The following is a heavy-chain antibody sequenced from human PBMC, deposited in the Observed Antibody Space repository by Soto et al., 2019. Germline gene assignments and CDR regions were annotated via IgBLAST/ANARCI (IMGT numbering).Heavy chain of an antibody. CDR3: AREGYCSSTSCYLGWFDP. CDR1: GGSISSGGYY. D-gene: IGHD2-2*01. Sequence: QVQLQESGPGLVKPSQTLSLTCTVSGGSISSGGYYWSWIRQHPGKGLEWIVYIYYSGSTYYNPSLTSRVTISVDTSKNQCSLKLSSVTAADTAVYYCAREGYCSSTSCYLGWFDPWGQGTLVTVSS. CDR2: IYYSGST. J-gene: IGHJ5*02. V-gene: IGHV4-31*03.